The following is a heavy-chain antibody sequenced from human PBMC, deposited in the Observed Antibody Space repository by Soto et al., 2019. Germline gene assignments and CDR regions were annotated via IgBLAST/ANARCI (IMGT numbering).Heavy chain of an antibody. CDR2: ISNDDITQ. CDR1: GIAFNSCN. CDR3: AREEDSRGFGGTCLY. Sequence: QVQLVESGGGMVQPGRSLRLSCAVSGIAFNSCNLHWVRQAPGKGLEWIAVISNDDITQDYADSVKGRFTISRDSSNNRMYLEMNSLTAEDTAVYYCAREEDSRGFGGTCLYWGKGTLVTVSA. D-gene: IGHD3-22*01. J-gene: IGHJ1*01. V-gene: IGHV3-30-3*01.